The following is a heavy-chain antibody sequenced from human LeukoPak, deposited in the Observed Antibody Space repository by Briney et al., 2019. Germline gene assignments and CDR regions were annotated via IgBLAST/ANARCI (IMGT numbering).Heavy chain of an antibody. D-gene: IGHD5-12*01. J-gene: IGHJ6*04. V-gene: IGHV4-34*01. CDR2: INHSGST. Sequence: PSETLSLTCAVYGGSFSGYYWSWIRQPPGKGLEWIGEINHSGSTNYNPSLKSRVTISVDTSKNQFSLKLSSVTAADTAVYYCARDQGGYDKGDYYYYGMDVWGKGTTVTVSS. CDR3: ARDQGGYDKGDYYYYGMDV. CDR1: GGSFSGYY.